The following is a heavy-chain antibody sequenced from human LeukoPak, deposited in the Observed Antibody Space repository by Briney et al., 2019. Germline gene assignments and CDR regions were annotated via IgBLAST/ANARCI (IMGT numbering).Heavy chain of an antibody. J-gene: IGHJ2*01. Sequence: GGSLRLSCAASGFTFSNAWMNWVRQAPGKGLEWVGRIKSKTDGGTTDYAAPVKGRFTISRDDSKNTLYLQKNSLRADDTAIYYCAKSMTLQWRGFFDLWGRGTHVTVSS. CDR2: IKSKTDGGTT. CDR1: GFTFSNAW. V-gene: IGHV3-15*07. CDR3: AKSMTLQWRGFFDL. D-gene: IGHD6-19*01.